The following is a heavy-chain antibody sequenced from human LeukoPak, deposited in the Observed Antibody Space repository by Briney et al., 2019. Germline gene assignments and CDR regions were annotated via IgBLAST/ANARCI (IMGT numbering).Heavy chain of an antibody. Sequence: AGGSLRLSCAASGFTFSSYSMNWVRQAPGKGLEWVSVISGSGGSTYYADSVKGRFTISRDNSKNTLYLQMKSLRAEDTAVYYCAKEIYGDPTGGRFQHWGQGTLVTVSS. CDR2: ISGSGGST. CDR3: AKEIYGDPTGGRFQH. CDR1: GFTFSSYS. V-gene: IGHV3-23*01. D-gene: IGHD4/OR15-4a*01. J-gene: IGHJ1*01.